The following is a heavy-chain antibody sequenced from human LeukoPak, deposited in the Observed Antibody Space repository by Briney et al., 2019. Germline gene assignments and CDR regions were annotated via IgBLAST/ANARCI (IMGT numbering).Heavy chain of an antibody. CDR3: ARGGNHDYYYYYMDV. J-gene: IGHJ6*03. Sequence: GESLKISCKGPGYSFTSYWIGWVRQMPGKGLEWMGSIYPDDSDTRYNPSFEGQVTISADKSSSTAYLQWSSLKASDTGMYYCARGGNHDYYYYYMDVWGKGTTITVSS. CDR1: GYSFTSYW. D-gene: IGHD1-14*01. CDR2: IYPDDSDT. V-gene: IGHV5-51*01.